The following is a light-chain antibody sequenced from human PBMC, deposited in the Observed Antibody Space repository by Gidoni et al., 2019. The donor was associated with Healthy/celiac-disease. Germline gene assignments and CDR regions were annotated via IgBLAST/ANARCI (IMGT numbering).Light chain of an antibody. CDR1: QSISSY. V-gene: IGKV1-39*01. CDR3: QQSYSTPLT. CDR2: AAS. J-gene: IGKJ4*01. Sequence: DIQLTQSPSSLSASVGDRVTITCRASQSISSYLNWYPQKPGKAPKLLIYAASSLQSGVPSRFSGSGSGTDFTITSSSMQPEDFATYYCQQSYSTPLTFGGGTKVEIK.